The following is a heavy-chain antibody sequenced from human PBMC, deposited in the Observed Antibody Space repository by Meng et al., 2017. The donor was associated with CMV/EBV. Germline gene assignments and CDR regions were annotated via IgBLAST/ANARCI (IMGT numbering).Heavy chain of an antibody. J-gene: IGHJ5*02. V-gene: IGHV1-2*02. D-gene: IGHD4-11*01. Sequence: VELEASGDGVKKPGASVKSACKASGYTFTGYYMHWVRQAPGQGLEWMGWINPNSGGTNYAQKFQGRVTMTRDTSISTAYMELSRLRSDDTAVYYCARGPLGEYSNYDAPWGQGTLVTVSS. CDR1: GYTFTGYY. CDR3: ARGPLGEYSNYDAP. CDR2: INPNSGGT.